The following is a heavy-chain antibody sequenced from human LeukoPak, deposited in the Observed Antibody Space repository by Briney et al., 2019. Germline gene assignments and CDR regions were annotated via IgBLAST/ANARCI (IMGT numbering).Heavy chain of an antibody. J-gene: IGHJ5*02. Sequence: HPGGSLRLSCTASGFTFSNFGMHWVRQVPGKGLEWVAVISFDGRSTNYGDSVKGRFTISRDNSKNTVYLEMNTLRAEDTAVCYCAKDRGMRQVWNWFDACGQGTLVTVSS. D-gene: IGHD1-1*01. CDR1: GFTFSNFG. CDR3: AKDRGMRQVWNWFDA. V-gene: IGHV3-30*18. CDR2: ISFDGRST.